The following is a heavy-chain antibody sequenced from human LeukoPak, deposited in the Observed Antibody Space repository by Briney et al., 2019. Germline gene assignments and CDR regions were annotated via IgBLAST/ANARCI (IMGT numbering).Heavy chain of an antibody. Sequence: ALVKVSCKASGYTFTSYGISWVRQAPGQGLEWMGWISAYNGNTNYAQKLQGRVTMTTDTSTSTAYMELRSLRSDDTAVYYCAREGSLYYYGSGSYYTLDYWGQGTLVTVSS. V-gene: IGHV1-18*01. CDR2: ISAYNGNT. J-gene: IGHJ4*02. D-gene: IGHD3-10*01. CDR1: GYTFTSYG. CDR3: AREGSLYYYGSGSYYTLDY.